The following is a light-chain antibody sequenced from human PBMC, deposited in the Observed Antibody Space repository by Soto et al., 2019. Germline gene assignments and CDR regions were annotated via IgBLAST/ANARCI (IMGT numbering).Light chain of an antibody. CDR3: QQYNNWLLWT. CDR1: QSVSSN. V-gene: IGKV3-15*01. CDR2: GAS. J-gene: IGKJ2*02. Sequence: EIVMTQSPATLSVSPGERATLSCTASQSVSSNLAWYQQKPGQAPRLLIYGASTRATGIPARFSGSGSGTEFTRTISSLQSEDFAVYYCQQYNNWLLWTFGQGTKLEIK.